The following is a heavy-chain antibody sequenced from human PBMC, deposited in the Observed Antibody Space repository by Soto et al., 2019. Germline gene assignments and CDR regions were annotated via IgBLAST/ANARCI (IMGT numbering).Heavy chain of an antibody. CDR3: AHTHGRDYPIDAFDI. CDR2: IYWDDDK. D-gene: IGHD4-17*01. CDR1: GFSLSTSGVG. J-gene: IGHJ3*02. Sequence: QITLKESGPTLVKPTQPLTLTCTFSGFSLSTSGVGVGWIRQPPGKALEWLALIYWDDDKRYSPSLKSRLTISKDTSKNQVVLTMTNMDPVDTATYYCAHTHGRDYPIDAFDIWGQGTLVTVSS. V-gene: IGHV2-5*02.